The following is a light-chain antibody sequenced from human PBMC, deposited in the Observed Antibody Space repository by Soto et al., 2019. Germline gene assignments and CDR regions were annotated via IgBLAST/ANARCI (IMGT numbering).Light chain of an antibody. V-gene: IGKV1-39*01. J-gene: IGKJ4*01. CDR1: QSISRY. CDR3: QQSHSTRLD. Sequence: DIQMTQSPSSLSASVGDRVTITCRASQSISRYLNWYQQRPGKAPKFLIYAASNLQSGVPSRFSGSGFGTDFTLTISSLQPEDFETYYCQQSHSTRLDFGGGTKEDI. CDR2: AAS.